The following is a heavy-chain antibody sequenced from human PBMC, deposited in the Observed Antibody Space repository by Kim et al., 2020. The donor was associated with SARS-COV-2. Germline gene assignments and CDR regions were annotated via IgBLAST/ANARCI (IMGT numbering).Heavy chain of an antibody. Sequence: SETLSLTCAVYGGSFSGYYWSWIRQPPGKGLEWIGEINHSGSTNYNPSLKSRVTISVDTSKNQFSLKLSSVTAADTAVYYCARASYCSGGSCYRHWGQGTLVTVSS. CDR3: ARASYCSGGSCYRH. V-gene: IGHV4-34*01. J-gene: IGHJ1*01. D-gene: IGHD2-15*01. CDR1: GGSFSGYY. CDR2: INHSGST.